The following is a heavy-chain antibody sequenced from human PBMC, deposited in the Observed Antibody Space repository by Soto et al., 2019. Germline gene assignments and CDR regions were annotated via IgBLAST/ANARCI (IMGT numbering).Heavy chain of an antibody. CDR3: ARESEDLTSNFDY. CDR2: ISSTTNYI. CDR1: GFTFTRYS. J-gene: IGHJ4*02. Sequence: GSLRLSCAASGFTFTRYSMNWVRQAPGKGLELVSSISSTTNYIYYGDSMKGRFTISRDKAKNSLYLEMNSLRAEDTAVYYCARESEDLTSNFDYWGQGTLVTVSS. V-gene: IGHV3-21*06.